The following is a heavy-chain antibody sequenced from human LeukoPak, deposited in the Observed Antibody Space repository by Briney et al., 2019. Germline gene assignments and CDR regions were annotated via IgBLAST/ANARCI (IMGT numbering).Heavy chain of an antibody. D-gene: IGHD3-22*01. CDR2: IYYSGST. J-gene: IGHJ5*02. V-gene: IGHV4-31*03. Sequence: SQTLSLTCTVSGGSISSGGYYWSWIRQHPGKGLEWSGYIYYSGSTYYNPSLKSRVTISVDTSKNQFSLKLSSVTAADTAVYYCARENPWANYYDSSGYYYGWFDPWGQGTLVTVSS. CDR3: ARENPWANYYDSSGYYYGWFDP. CDR1: GGSISSGGYY.